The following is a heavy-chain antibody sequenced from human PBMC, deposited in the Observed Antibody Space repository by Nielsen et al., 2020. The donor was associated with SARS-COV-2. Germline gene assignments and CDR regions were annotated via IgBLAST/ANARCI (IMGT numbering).Heavy chain of an antibody. Sequence: GESLKISCAASGFTFSSYSMNWVRQAPGKGLEWVSSISSSSSYIYYADSVKGRFTISRDNAKNSLSLQMNSLRDEDTAVYYCARNYDSSGYPFDYWGQGTLVTVSS. J-gene: IGHJ4*02. D-gene: IGHD3-22*01. CDR2: ISSSSSYI. V-gene: IGHV3-21*01. CDR3: ARNYDSSGYPFDY. CDR1: GFTFSSYS.